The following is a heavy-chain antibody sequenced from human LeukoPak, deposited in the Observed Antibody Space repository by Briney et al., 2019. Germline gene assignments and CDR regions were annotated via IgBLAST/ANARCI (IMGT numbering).Heavy chain of an antibody. J-gene: IGHJ4*02. D-gene: IGHD6-6*01. CDR1: GVSISSGGYY. V-gene: IGHV4-31*03. CDR3: ARIERSSYSLGFDY. CDR2: IYYSGTS. Sequence: SQTLSLTCTVSGVSISSGGYYWSWIRQHPGKGLEWIGHIYYSGTSFYNPSLTSRVTISVDTSKNQFSLKLTSVNAADTAVYYCARIERSSYSLGFDYWGQGTLVTVSS.